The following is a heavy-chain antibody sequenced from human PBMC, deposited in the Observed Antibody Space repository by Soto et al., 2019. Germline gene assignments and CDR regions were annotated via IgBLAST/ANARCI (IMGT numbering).Heavy chain of an antibody. CDR3: ARGVSYCSGGSCYGKWFDP. Sequence: PSETLSLTCTVSGGSISSYYWSWIRQPPGKGLEWIGYIYYSGSTNYNPSLKSRVTISVDTSKNQFSLKLSSVTAADTAVYFCARGVSYCSGGSCYGKWFDPWGQGTLVTVSS. CDR2: IYYSGST. D-gene: IGHD2-15*01. CDR1: GGSISSYY. V-gene: IGHV4-59*01. J-gene: IGHJ5*02.